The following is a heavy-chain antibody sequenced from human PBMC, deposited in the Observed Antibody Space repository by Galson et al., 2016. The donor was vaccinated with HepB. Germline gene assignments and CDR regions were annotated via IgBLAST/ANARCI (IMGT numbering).Heavy chain of an antibody. V-gene: IGHV1-69*13. J-gene: IGHJ4*02. D-gene: IGHD3-10*01. CDR1: GGTFSSFA. Sequence: SVKVSCKASGGTFSSFAINWVRQAPGQGLEWMGGIIPMFGTPNYAQRFRGRVTITADESTGTAYMELSSLRSQDTAVYYCASHTREQYVSGRYEFNFWGQGTLVTVSS. CDR2: IIPMFGTP. CDR3: ASHTREQYVSGRYEFNF.